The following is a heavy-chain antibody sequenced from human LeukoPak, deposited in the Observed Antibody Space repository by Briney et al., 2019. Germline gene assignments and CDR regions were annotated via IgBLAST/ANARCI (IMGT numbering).Heavy chain of an antibody. D-gene: IGHD3-22*01. CDR3: AKGYGEYYDSSGYYLQH. J-gene: IGHJ1*01. CDR1: GFTFSSYN. CDR2: ISSSTNYI. Sequence: GGSLRLSCAASGFTFSSYNMNWVRQAPGKGLEWVSSISSSTNYIYYADSVKGRFTISRDNSKNTLYLQMNSLRAEDTAVYYCAKGYGEYYDSSGYYLQHWGQGTLVTVSS. V-gene: IGHV3-21*01.